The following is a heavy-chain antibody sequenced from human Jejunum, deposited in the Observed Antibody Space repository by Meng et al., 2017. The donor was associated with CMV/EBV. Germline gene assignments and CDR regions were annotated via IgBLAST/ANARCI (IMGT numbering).Heavy chain of an antibody. CDR2: VYYTGRT. J-gene: IGHJ4*02. D-gene: IGHD2/OR15-2a*01. CDR3: ARGAEDTTGFYHHYFDY. CDR1: GASTTSSGYH. Sequence: LDTQQRGPKRWQTSAALPLTCTVSGASTTSSGYHWGWIRQPPGRGLEWIGSVYYTGRTYYSASVQSRLTISVDASNNQLSLKLTSLTAADTALYYCARGAEDTTGFYHHYFDYCGQGTLVTVSS. V-gene: IGHV4-39*07.